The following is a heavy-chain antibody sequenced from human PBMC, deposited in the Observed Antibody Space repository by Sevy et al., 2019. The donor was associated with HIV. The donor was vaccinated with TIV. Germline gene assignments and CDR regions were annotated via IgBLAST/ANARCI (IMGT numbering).Heavy chain of an antibody. CDR3: AREGHIRALEI. CDR2: ISHSGST. Sequence: SETLSLTCIVSGGSITSGGYYWSWIRQLPGKGLEWIGYISHSGSTYYNPSLKSRVTISLDTSKNQVTLKLSSVTAADTAVVYCAREGHIRALEIWGQGTMVTVSS. D-gene: IGHD2-21*01. CDR1: GGSITSGGYY. V-gene: IGHV4-31*03. J-gene: IGHJ3*02.